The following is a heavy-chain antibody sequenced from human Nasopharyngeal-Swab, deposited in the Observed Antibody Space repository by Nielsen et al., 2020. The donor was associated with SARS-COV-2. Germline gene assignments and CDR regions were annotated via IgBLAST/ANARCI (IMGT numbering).Heavy chain of an antibody. D-gene: IGHD5-12*01. CDR1: GFTFSNYA. Sequence: GESLKISCAASGFTFSNYAMSWVRQAPGKGLEWVSHSTYHADSVRGRFTISRDNSKNTLYLQMNSLRGEDTAIYYCVKDLAYDEVSWGQGTLVTVSS. CDR2: ST. J-gene: IGHJ5*02. V-gene: IGHV3-23*01. CDR3: VKDLAYDEVS.